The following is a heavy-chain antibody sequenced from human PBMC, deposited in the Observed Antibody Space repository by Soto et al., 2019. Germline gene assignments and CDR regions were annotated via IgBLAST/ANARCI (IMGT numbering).Heavy chain of an antibody. CDR3: ASGHNGVDY. J-gene: IGHJ4*02. D-gene: IGHD1-1*01. CDR2: INPNSGGT. V-gene: IGHV1-2*06. Sequence: ASVKVSCKASGYIFTDYYMHWVRQAPGQELGWMGRINPNSGGTNYAQKFQGRVTMTRDTSISTAYMELSSLRSEDTAVYYCASGHNGVDYWGQGTLVTVSS. CDR1: GYIFTDYY.